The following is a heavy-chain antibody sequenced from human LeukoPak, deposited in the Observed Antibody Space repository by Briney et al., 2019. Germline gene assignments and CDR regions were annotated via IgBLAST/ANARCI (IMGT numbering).Heavy chain of an antibody. CDR2: IIPILGTA. CDR1: GGTFSSYA. J-gene: IGHJ4*02. CDR3: ARRVLAEYYFDY. V-gene: IGHV1-69*13. Sequence: GASVKVSCKASGGTFSSYAISWVRQAPGQGLEWMGGIIPILGTANYAQKFQGRVTITADESTSTAYMELSSLRSEDTAVYYCARRVLAEYYFDYWGQGTLVTVSS. D-gene: IGHD2/OR15-2a*01.